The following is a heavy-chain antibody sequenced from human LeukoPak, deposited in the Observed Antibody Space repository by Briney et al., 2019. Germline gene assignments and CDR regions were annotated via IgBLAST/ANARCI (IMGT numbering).Heavy chain of an antibody. J-gene: IGHJ4*02. CDR1: GFTFSSYW. V-gene: IGHV3-7*03. CDR3: ASGYRTFDY. CDR2: IKQDGNEK. D-gene: IGHD5-24*01. Sequence: GGSLRLSCAASGFTFSSYWMSWVRQTPGKGLEWVANIKQDGNEKYYVDSVMGRFTISRDNAKSSLDLQMSSLRAEDTAVYYCASGYRTFDYWGQGTLVTVSS.